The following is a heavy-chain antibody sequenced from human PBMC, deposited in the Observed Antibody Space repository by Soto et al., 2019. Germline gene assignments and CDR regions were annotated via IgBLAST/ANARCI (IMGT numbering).Heavy chain of an antibody. D-gene: IGHD2-15*01. J-gene: IGHJ4*02. CDR2: IYTSGST. V-gene: IGHV4-4*07. CDR1: GGSISSYY. Sequence: PSETLSLTCTGSGGSISSYYWSWIRQPAGKGLEWIGRIYTSGSTNYNPSLKSRVTMSVDTSKNQFSLKLSSVTAADTAVYYCARDRSGYCSGGSCYYFDYWGQGTLVTVSS. CDR3: ARDRSGYCSGGSCYYFDY.